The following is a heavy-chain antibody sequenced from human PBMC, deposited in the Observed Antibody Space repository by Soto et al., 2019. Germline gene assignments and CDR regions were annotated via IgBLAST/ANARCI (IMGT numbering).Heavy chain of an antibody. CDR3: ARGVTMVRGVIHTPYFDY. J-gene: IGHJ4*02. CDR2: IYYSGST. D-gene: IGHD3-10*01. CDR1: GGSISSYY. V-gene: IGHV4-59*01. Sequence: SETLSLTCTVSGGSISSYYWSWIRQPPGKGLEWIGYIYYSGSTNYNPSLKSRVTISVDTSKNQFSLKLSSVTAADTAVYYCARGVTMVRGVIHTPYFDYWGQGTLVTVS.